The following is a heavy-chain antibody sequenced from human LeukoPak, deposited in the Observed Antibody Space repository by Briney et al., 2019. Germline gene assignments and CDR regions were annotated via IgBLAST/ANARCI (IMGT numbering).Heavy chain of an antibody. J-gene: IGHJ4*02. CDR2: INHSGST. CDR3: ARQYPPIGYRAWYHDYYFDY. Sequence: SETLSLTCAGYGGSFSGYYWSWIRQPPGKGLEWIGEINHSGSTNYNPSLKSRVTISVDTSKNQFSLKLSSVTAADTAVYYCARQYPPIGYRAWYHDYYFDYWGQGTLVTVSS. D-gene: IGHD2-15*01. V-gene: IGHV4-34*01. CDR1: GGSFSGYY.